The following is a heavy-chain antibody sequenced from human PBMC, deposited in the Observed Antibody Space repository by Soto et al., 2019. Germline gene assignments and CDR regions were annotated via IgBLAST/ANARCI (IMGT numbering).Heavy chain of an antibody. CDR1: GFTFSSYG. J-gene: IGHJ4*02. Sequence: GGSLRLSCAASGFTFSSYGMHWVRQAPGKGLEWVSAITCGGGSTYYADSVKGRFTISRDNSKNTLYLQMNSLRAEDTAVYYCAKEAQYYYDSSGYYPNWGQGTLVTVSS. D-gene: IGHD3-22*01. CDR2: ITCGGGST. CDR3: AKEAQYYYDSSGYYPN. V-gene: IGHV3-23*01.